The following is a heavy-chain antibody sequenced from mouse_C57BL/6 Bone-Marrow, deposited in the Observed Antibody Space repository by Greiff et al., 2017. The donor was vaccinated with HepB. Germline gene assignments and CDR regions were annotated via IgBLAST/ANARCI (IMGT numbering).Heavy chain of an antibody. CDR1: GYTFTSYW. CDR3: ARRHSNYFDY. J-gene: IGHJ2*01. CDR2: IDPSDSYT. V-gene: IGHV1-50*01. Sequence: VQLQQSGAELVKPGASVKLSCKASGYTFTSYWMQWVKQRPGQGLEWIGEIDPSDSYTNYNQKFKGKATLTVDTSSSTAYMQLSSLTSEDSAVYYCARRHSNYFDYWGQGTTLTVSS. D-gene: IGHD2-5*01.